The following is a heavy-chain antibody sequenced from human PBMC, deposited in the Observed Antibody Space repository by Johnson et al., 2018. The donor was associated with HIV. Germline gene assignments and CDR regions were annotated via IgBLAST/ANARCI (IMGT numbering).Heavy chain of an antibody. D-gene: IGHD1-26*01. V-gene: IGHV3-23*04. CDR1: GFTFSSYA. Sequence: VQLVESGGGLVQPGGSLRLSCAASGFTFSSYAMSWVRQAPGKGLEWVSAISGSDGTKNYADSVKGRFTISRDNAKNSLYLQMNSLRAEDTAVYYCARFLSWGDAFDIWGQGTMVTVSS. CDR2: ISGSDGTK. CDR3: ARFLSWGDAFDI. J-gene: IGHJ3*02.